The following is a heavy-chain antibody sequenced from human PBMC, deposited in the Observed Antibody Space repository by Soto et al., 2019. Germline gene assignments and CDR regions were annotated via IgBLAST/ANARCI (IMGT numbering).Heavy chain of an antibody. Sequence: ASVKVSCKASGGTFSSYAISWVRQAPGQGLEWVGGIIPIFGTANYAQKFQGRVTITADESTSTAYMELSSLRSEDTAVYYCARGLSSPATSPNPAIDYWGQGTLVTVSS. J-gene: IGHJ4*02. CDR2: IIPIFGTA. V-gene: IGHV1-69*13. CDR1: GGTFSSYA. D-gene: IGHD2-2*01. CDR3: ARGLSSPATSPNPAIDY.